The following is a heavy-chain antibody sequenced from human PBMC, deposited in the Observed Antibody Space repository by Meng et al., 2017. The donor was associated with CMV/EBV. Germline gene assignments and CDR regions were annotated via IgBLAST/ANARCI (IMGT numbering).Heavy chain of an antibody. Sequence: TVSGGSVSSGSYYSSWIRQPPGKGLEWIGYIYYSGSTNYNPSLKSRVTISVDTSKNQFSLKLSSVTAADTAVYYCARGSGSGNWFDPWGQGTLVTVSS. CDR3: ARGSGSGNWFDP. CDR2: IYYSGST. CDR1: GGSVSSGSYY. D-gene: IGHD1-26*01. V-gene: IGHV4-61*01. J-gene: IGHJ5*02.